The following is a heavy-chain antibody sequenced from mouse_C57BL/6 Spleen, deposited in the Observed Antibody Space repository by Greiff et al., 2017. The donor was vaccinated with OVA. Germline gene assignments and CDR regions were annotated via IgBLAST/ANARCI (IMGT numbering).Heavy chain of an antibody. CDR2: IDPSDSYT. CDR3: ARSSTTVVAPDY. Sequence: QVQLQQPGAELVKPGSSVKLSCKASGYTFTSYWMHWVKQRPGQGLEWIGKIDPSDSYTNYNQKFKGKATLTVDTSSSTAYMQLSSLTSEDSAVYYCARSSTTVVAPDYWGQGTTLTVSS. D-gene: IGHD1-1*01. CDR1: GYTFTSYW. J-gene: IGHJ2*01. V-gene: IGHV1-50*01.